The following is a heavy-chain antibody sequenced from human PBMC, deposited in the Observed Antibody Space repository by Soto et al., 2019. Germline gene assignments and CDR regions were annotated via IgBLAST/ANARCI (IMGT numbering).Heavy chain of an antibody. V-gene: IGHV3-21*06. CDR3: ARDLMPNDRGLGDLAY. D-gene: IGHD3-22*01. CDR2: ITSKTGEQ. J-gene: IGHJ4*02. Sequence: EVRLVESGGGLVKPGGSLRLSCAASGFTFNKYSMNWVRQAPGKGLEWVGSITSKTGEQYYADSVKGRFIISRDNTNNSLSLQVTSLRDEDTAVYYCARDLMPNDRGLGDLAYWGQGTLVTVSS. CDR1: GFTFNKYS.